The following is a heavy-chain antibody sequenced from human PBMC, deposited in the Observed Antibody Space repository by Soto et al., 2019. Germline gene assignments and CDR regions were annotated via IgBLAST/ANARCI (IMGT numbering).Heavy chain of an antibody. J-gene: IGHJ4*02. CDR3: AKDKHIVVVTAPFDY. CDR2: ISYDGSNK. V-gene: IGHV3-30*18. Sequence: GESLKISCAASGFTFSSYGMHWVRQAPGKGLEWVAVISYDGSNKYYADSVKGRFTISRDNSKNTLYLQMNSLRAEDTAVYYCAKDKHIVVVTAPFDYWGQGTLVTVSS. CDR1: GFTFSSYG. D-gene: IGHD2-21*02.